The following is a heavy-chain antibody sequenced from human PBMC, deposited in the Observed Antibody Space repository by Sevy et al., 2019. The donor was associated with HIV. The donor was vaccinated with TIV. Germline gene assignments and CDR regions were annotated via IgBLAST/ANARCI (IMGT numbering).Heavy chain of an antibody. CDR1: GFSFSGYV. CDR2: ISGRDSST. Sequence: GESLKISCAASGFSFSGYVMNWVRQAPGKGLEWVSSISGRDSSTYYADSVRGRFIISRDNSENTLYLQMNGLRAEDTAVYYCAKVTLWELLAAHDAFDVWGQRTMVTVSS. CDR3: AKVTLWELLAAHDAFDV. V-gene: IGHV3-23*01. D-gene: IGHD1-26*01. J-gene: IGHJ3*01.